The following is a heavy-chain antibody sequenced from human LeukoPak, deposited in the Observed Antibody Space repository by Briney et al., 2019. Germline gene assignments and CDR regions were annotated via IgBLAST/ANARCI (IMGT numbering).Heavy chain of an antibody. D-gene: IGHD3-16*01. J-gene: IGHJ4*02. CDR3: ARSVGDPSDH. V-gene: IGHV4-39*01. CDR2: IYYSGST. CDR1: SGSISTGSYY. Sequence: TSETLSLTCTVSSGSISTGSYYWGWIRQPPGKGLEWIGTIYYSGSTYYNPSLKSRVAISVDTSKNQFSLKLSSVTAADTAVYYCARSVGDPSDHWGQGTLVTVSS.